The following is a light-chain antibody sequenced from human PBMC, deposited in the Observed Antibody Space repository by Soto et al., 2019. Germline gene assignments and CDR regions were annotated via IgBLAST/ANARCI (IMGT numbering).Light chain of an antibody. Sequence: QSVLTQPASVSGSPGQSITISCTGTSSDVGAYYSVSWYQHHPGKAPKLIIYGVTNRPSGVSNRFSGSKSGNTASLNISGLQAEEEADSNCSSYTRGRSHYVFGTGTKVTV. CDR2: GVT. CDR1: SSDVGAYYS. CDR3: SSYTRGRSHYV. J-gene: IGLJ1*01. V-gene: IGLV2-14*01.